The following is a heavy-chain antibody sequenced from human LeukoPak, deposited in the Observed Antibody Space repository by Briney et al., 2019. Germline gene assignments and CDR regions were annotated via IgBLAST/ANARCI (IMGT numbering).Heavy chain of an antibody. CDR3: AREDPTVMFDY. CDR2: IIPIFGIA. J-gene: IGHJ4*02. V-gene: IGHV1-69*04. D-gene: IGHD1-1*01. Sequence: SVKVSCKASGGTFSSYAISGVRQPPGQGLEWMGRIIPIFGIANYAQKFQGRVTITADKSTSTAYMELSSLRSEDTAVYYCAREDPTVMFDYWGQGTLVTVSS. CDR1: GGTFSSYA.